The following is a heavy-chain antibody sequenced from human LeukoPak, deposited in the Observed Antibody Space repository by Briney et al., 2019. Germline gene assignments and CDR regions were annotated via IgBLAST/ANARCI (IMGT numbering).Heavy chain of an antibody. CDR2: IYYSGST. CDR1: GGPISSYY. Sequence: SETLSLTCTVSGGPISSYYWSWIRQPPGKGLEWIGYIYYSGSTNYNPSLKSRVTISVDTSKNQFSLKLSSVTAADTAVYYCARDHGSDYDILTGYAFDIWGQGTMVTVSS. CDR3: ARDHGSDYDILTGYAFDI. V-gene: IGHV4-59*01. J-gene: IGHJ3*02. D-gene: IGHD3-9*01.